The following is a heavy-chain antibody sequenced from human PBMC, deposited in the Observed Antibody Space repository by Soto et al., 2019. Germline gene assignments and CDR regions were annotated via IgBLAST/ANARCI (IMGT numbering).Heavy chain of an antibody. D-gene: IGHD3-3*01. J-gene: IGHJ5*02. CDR3: AKDGQSSTIFGVVNGWFDP. Sequence: GGSLRLSCAASGFTFSSYAMSWVRQAPGKGLEWVSAISSSGGSTYYADSVKGRFTISRDNSKNTLYLQMNSLRAEDTAVYYCAKDGQSSTIFGVVNGWFDPWGQGTLVTVSS. CDR1: GFTFSSYA. V-gene: IGHV3-23*01. CDR2: ISSSGGST.